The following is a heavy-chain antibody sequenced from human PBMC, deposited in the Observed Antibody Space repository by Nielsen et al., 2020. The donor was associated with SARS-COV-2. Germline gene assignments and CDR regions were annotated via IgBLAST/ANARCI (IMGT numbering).Heavy chain of an antibody. Sequence: SETLSLTCTVSGGSISSSAHYWVWVRQPPGKGLEFIVSSYYSRSTYYNPSLESPVTISVDTSKNQFSLNLSSVSAADTAVYYCARRIMFSTSSYYYYYMDVWGKGTTVTVSS. D-gene: IGHD6-6*01. CDR3: ARRIMFSTSSYYYYYMDV. CDR1: GGSISSSAHY. V-gene: IGHV4-39*01. J-gene: IGHJ6*03. CDR2: SYYSRST.